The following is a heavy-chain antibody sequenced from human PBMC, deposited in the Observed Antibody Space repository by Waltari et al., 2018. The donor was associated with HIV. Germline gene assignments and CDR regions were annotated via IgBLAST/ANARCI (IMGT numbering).Heavy chain of an antibody. J-gene: IGHJ3*02. D-gene: IGHD4-17*01. CDR2: IYYSGST. CDR1: GGSISSTSYY. V-gene: IGHV4-39*07. CDR3: ARDPYGDYVGAAFDI. Sequence: QLQLQESGPGLVKPSETLSLTCTVSGGSISSTSYYCGWIRQPPGKGREWIGSIYYSGSTYYNPSLKSRVTISVDTSKNQFSLKLSSVTAADTAVYYCARDPYGDYVGAAFDIWGQGTMVTVSS.